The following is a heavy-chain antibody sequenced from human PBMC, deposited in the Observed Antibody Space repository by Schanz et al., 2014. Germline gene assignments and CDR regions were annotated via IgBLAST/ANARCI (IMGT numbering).Heavy chain of an antibody. CDR1: GFSFSTYW. D-gene: IGHD6-13*01. J-gene: IGHJ4*02. CDR3: VSQTGSPNY. V-gene: IGHV3-7*02. CDR2: IKHDGSVK. Sequence: VQLVESGGGLVQPGGSLRLSCAASGFSFSTYWMSWVRQAPGKGLEWVANIKHDGSVKDYVDSVEGRFTISRDNAKRSLFLQMNSLRVEDTAVYFCVSQTGSPNYWGQGALVTVSS.